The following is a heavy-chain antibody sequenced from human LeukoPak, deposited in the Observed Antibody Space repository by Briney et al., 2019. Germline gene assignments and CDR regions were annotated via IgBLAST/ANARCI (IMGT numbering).Heavy chain of an antibody. CDR2: IYYSGST. CDR3: ARGRGDSSSPFDY. V-gene: IGHV4-59*01. Sequence: SXTLSLTCTVSGGSISSYYWSWVRQSPGKGLEWIGHIYYSGSTSYNPSLNSRVTISVATSKNQFSLKLSSVTAADTAVYYCARGRGDSSSPFDYWGQGTLVTVSS. J-gene: IGHJ4*02. CDR1: GGSISSYY. D-gene: IGHD6-6*01.